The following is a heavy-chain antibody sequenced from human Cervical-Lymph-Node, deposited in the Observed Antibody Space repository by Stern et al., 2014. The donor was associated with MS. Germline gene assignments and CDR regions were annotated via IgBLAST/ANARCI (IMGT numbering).Heavy chain of an antibody. CDR3: ARQGNYHDSHAFDV. V-gene: IGHV5-51*01. Sequence: EVQLVQSGAEVKKSGESLKISCKGGGYSFSNHWIPWVRQKSGKGLEWMGIIYPGDSDTRHNPSFEGQVSISVDKSSSTAYLQWSSLTDSDTAIYYCARQGNYHDSHAFDVWGQGTMVIVSS. D-gene: IGHD3-22*01. J-gene: IGHJ3*01. CDR2: IYPGDSDT. CDR1: GYSFSNHW.